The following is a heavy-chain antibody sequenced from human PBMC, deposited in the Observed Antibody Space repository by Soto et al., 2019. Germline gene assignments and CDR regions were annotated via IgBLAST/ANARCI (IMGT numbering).Heavy chain of an antibody. CDR2: INSDGSST. CDR3: AKGGGKTIDY. J-gene: IGHJ4*02. CDR1: GLTLSNYW. Sequence: EVQLVESGGGLVQPGGFQRLSCAASGLTLSNYWMHWVRQAPGKGLMWVSRINSDGSSTNYADSVKGRFTISRDNTKNTLYLQMNSLRAEDTAVYFCAKGGGKTIDYWGQGTLVTVSS. V-gene: IGHV3-74*01. D-gene: IGHD2-15*01.